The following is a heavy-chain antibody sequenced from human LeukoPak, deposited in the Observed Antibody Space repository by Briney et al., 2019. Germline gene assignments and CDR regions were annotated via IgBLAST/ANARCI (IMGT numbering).Heavy chain of an antibody. CDR2: ISYDGSNK. V-gene: IGHV3-30*03. D-gene: IGHD6-6*01. CDR1: GFTFSSYG. J-gene: IGHJ4*02. CDR3: ARVAQSIAAPLDY. Sequence: GGSLRLSCAASGFTFSSYGMHWVRQAPGKGLEWVAVISYDGSNKYYADSVKGRFTISRDNSKNTLYLQMNSLRAEDTAVYYCARVAQSIAAPLDYWGQGTLVTVSS.